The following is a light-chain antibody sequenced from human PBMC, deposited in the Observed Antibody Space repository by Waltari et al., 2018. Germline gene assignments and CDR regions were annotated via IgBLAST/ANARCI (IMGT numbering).Light chain of an antibody. CDR3: QQHNNWPPGYT. CDR2: SAS. Sequence: IVMTQHPATLSVSPGQTPTLPCRASQYMNNNLAWYQQKPGQAPRLLIYSASTRATGIPARFSGSGSGTEFTLTISSLQSEDFAVYYCQQHNNWPPGYTFGQGTKLQIK. J-gene: IGKJ2*01. CDR1: QYMNNN. V-gene: IGKV3-15*01.